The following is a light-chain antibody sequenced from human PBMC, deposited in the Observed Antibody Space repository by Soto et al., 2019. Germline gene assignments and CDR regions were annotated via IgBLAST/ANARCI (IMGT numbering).Light chain of an antibody. Sequence: DIQMTQSPSTLSASVGDRVTITCRASQSISSWLAWYQQKPGKAPKLLIYDASSLESGDPSRFSGSGSGTEFTLTISRLQPDDFATYYCQQYNSYSWTFGQGTKVEIK. CDR2: DAS. J-gene: IGKJ1*01. V-gene: IGKV1-5*01. CDR1: QSISSW. CDR3: QQYNSYSWT.